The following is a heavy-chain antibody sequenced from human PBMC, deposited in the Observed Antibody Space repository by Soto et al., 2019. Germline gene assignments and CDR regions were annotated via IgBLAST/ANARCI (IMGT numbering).Heavy chain of an antibody. J-gene: IGHJ4*02. D-gene: IGHD6-13*01. CDR3: APEGDPRVAAAGAGDY. V-gene: IGHV3-23*01. CDR1: GFSFSEYG. CDR2: ISGNKMTT. Sequence: GGSLRLSCVASGFSFSEYGMSWVRQTPQKTLEWVASISGNKMTTFYPDSVKGRFTISRDNSKNTLYLQMNSLRAEDTAVYYCAPEGDPRVAAAGAGDYWGQGTLVTVSS.